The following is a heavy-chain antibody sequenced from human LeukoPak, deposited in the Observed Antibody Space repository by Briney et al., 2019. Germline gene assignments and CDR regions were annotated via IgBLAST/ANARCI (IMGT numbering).Heavy chain of an antibody. J-gene: IGHJ2*01. D-gene: IGHD5-18*01. CDR2: IYPGDSDT. CDR3: ARMVDTSMVSPRYWYFDL. Sequence: GESLKISCKGSGYSFTSYWIGWVRQMPGKGLEWMGIIYPGDSDTRYSPSFQGRVTISADKSISTAYLQWSSLKASDTAMYYCARMVDTSMVSPRYWYFDLWGRGTLVTVSS. V-gene: IGHV5-51*01. CDR1: GYSFTSYW.